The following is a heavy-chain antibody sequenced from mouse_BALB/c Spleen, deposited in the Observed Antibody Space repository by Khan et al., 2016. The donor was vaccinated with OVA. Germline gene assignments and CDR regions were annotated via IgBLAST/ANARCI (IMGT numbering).Heavy chain of an antibody. Sequence: VQLQQSGPELEKPGASVKISCKASGYSFTGYNMNWVKQSNGKSLEWIGNIDPHYGGISYNQKFKGQATLTVDKSSSTAYMQLKSLTSEDSAVYYCARSTWYCDVWGAGTTVTVSS. CDR3: ARSTWYCDV. V-gene: IGHV1-39*01. CDR1: GYSFTGYN. CDR2: IDPHYGGI. J-gene: IGHJ1*01.